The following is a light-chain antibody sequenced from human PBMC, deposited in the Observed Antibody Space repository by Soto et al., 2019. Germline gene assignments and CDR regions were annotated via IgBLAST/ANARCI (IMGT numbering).Light chain of an antibody. CDR1: QGISSY. CDR3: QQGYSFPVT. J-gene: IGKJ4*01. V-gene: IGKV1-12*01. Sequence: DIQMTQSPSTLSSSTGDRFTITCRASQGISSYLAWYQQKPGKAPKLLVYAASSLQSGVPSRFSGSGSGTDFTLTIGSLQPEDFATYYCQQGYSFPVTFGGGTKVDIK. CDR2: AAS.